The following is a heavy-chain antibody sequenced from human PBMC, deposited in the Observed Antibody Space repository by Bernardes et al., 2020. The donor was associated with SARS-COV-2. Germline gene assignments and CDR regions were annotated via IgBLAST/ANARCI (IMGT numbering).Heavy chain of an antibody. Sequence: GGSLRLSCAASGFTFSAHGMHWVRQAPGKGLEWVAVLSYDGSDKYSDPVKGRFTISRDDFKSTLYLQMNSLRPEDTAVYYCAKDQTGYCGGSSCYRGGLDYWGQGTLVTVSS. J-gene: IGHJ4*02. V-gene: IGHV3-30*18. CDR2: LSYDGSDK. CDR1: GFTFSAHG. D-gene: IGHD2-15*01. CDR3: AKDQTGYCGGSSCYRGGLDY.